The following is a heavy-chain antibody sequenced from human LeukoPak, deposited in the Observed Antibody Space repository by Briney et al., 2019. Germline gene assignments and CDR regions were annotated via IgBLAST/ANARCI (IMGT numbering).Heavy chain of an antibody. CDR2: ISDSGTTI. J-gene: IGHJ4*02. CDR3: ARDLGYGDYVDY. D-gene: IGHD4-17*01. Sequence: GGSLRLSCAASGFTFSSYWMSWVRQAPGRGLEWVSYISDSGTTIKYTDSVKGRFTISRDNAKNSLYLQINSLRAEDTAVYYCARDLGYGDYVDYWGQGTLVTVSS. V-gene: IGHV3-48*04. CDR1: GFTFSSYW.